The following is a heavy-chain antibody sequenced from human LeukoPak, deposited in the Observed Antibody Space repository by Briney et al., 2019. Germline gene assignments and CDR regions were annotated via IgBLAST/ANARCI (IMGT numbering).Heavy chain of an antibody. CDR2: INHSGST. D-gene: IGHD6-19*01. J-gene: IGHJ4*02. V-gene: IGHV4-34*01. Sequence: SETLSLTCAVYGGSFSGYYWSWIRQPPGKGLEWIGEINHSGSTNYNPSLKSRVTISVDTSKNQFSLKLSSVTAADTAVYYCAGGEKQEGIAVAGTLFDYWGQGTLVTVSS. CDR3: AGGEKQEGIAVAGTLFDY. CDR1: GGSFSGYY.